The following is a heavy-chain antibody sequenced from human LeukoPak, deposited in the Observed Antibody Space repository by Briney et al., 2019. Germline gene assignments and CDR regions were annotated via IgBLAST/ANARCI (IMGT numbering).Heavy chain of an antibody. CDR1: GGTLSSYA. CDR3: ARAHIAPKTAVAFDI. V-gene: IGHV1-69*05. D-gene: IGHD6-13*01. J-gene: IGHJ3*02. CDR2: IIPIFGTA. Sequence: SVKVSGKASGGTLSSYAISWVRQAPGQGLEWMGGIIPIFGTANYAQKFQGRVTITTDESTSTAYMELSSLRSEDTAVYYCARAHIAPKTAVAFDIWGQGTMVTASS.